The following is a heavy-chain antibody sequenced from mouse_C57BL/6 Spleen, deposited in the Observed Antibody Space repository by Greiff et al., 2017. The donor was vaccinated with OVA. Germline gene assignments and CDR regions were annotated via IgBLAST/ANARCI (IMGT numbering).Heavy chain of an antibody. J-gene: IGHJ1*03. V-gene: IGHV3-6*01. D-gene: IGHD1-1*01. CDR2: ISYDGSN. CDR3: AREDYGTGYFDV. Sequence: EVKLQESGPGLVKPSQSLSLTCSVTGYSITSGYYWNWIRQFPGNKLEWMGYISYDGSNNYNPSLKNRISITRDTSKNQFFLKLNSVTTEDTATYYCAREDYGTGYFDVWGTGTTVTVSS. CDR1: GYSITSGYY.